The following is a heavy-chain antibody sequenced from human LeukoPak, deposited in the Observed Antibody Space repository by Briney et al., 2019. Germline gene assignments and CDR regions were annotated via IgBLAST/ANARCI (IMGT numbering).Heavy chain of an antibody. CDR3: ARHAGSSHSYYFDY. Sequence: SETLSLTCTVSGGSISRSNHYWGWIRQPPGRGLEWIGSIYYTGRTKYNPSLKSRVTISVDTSKNQFSLKLTSVTAADTAVYYCARHAGSSHSYYFDYWGQGTLVTVSS. V-gene: IGHV4-39*01. J-gene: IGHJ4*02. CDR1: GGSISRSNHY. D-gene: IGHD6-6*01. CDR2: IYYTGRT.